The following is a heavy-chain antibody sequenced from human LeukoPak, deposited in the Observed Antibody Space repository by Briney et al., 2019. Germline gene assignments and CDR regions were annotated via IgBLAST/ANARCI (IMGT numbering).Heavy chain of an antibody. J-gene: IGHJ3*02. D-gene: IGHD3-10*01. CDR2: ISGSGGST. CDR3: AKDPLCYYAVALDAFDI. Sequence: GGSLRLSCAASGFTFSSYAMSWVRQAPGKGLEWVSAISGSGGSTYYADSVKGRFTISRDNSKNTLYLQMNSLRAEDTAVYYCAKDPLCYYAVALDAFDIWGQGTMVTVSS. CDR1: GFTFSSYA. V-gene: IGHV3-23*01.